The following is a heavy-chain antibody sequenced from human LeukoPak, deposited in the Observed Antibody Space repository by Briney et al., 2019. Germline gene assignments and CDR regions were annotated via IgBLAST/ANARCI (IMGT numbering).Heavy chain of an antibody. Sequence: PSETLSLTCSVSGASIRTYYWSWIRQPPGKGLEWIGDIYYSGSTTYNPSLKSRINMSINTSKNQCSLKLNSVTAADTAVYFCANRGYYHKWFDPWGQGTLVTVSS. CDR2: IYYSGST. CDR3: ANRGYYHKWFDP. D-gene: IGHD3-22*01. CDR1: GASIRTYY. J-gene: IGHJ5*02. V-gene: IGHV4-59*01.